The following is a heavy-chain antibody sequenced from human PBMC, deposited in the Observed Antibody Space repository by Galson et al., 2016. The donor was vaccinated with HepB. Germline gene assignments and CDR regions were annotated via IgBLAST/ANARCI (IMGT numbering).Heavy chain of an antibody. CDR2: FYYSGST. CDR3: ATRIVTANKNYGLDI. CDR1: GGSISSTGHY. Sequence: LSLTCTVSGGSISSTGHYWGWIRQPPGKALEGIGNFYYSGSTSYNPSLKSRVTISVDMSKDQFSLKLTSVTAADTAVYYCATRIVTANKNYGLDIWGQGTTVTVSS. D-gene: IGHD2-21*02. J-gene: IGHJ6*02. V-gene: IGHV4-39*01.